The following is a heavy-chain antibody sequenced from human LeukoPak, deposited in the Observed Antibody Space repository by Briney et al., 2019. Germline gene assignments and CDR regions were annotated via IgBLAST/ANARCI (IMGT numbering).Heavy chain of an antibody. Sequence: SVKVSCKASGYTFTGYYMHWVGQAPGKGGEGMGWINPNSGCTNYAQKFQGRVTMTRDTSISTAYMELSRLRSDDTAVYYCARGSDDFWSGYSPSYWGQGTLVTVSS. CDR3: ARGSDDFWSGYSPSY. J-gene: IGHJ4*02. D-gene: IGHD3-3*01. CDR2: INPNSGCT. CDR1: GYTFTGYY. V-gene: IGHV1-2*02.